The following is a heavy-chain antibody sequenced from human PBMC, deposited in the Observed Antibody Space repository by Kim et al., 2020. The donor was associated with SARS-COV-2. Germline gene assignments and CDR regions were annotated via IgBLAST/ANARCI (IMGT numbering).Heavy chain of an antibody. V-gene: IGHV3-74*01. J-gene: IGHJ4*02. CDR2: ST. CDR3: VRGYNYAFDY. D-gene: IGHD5-18*01. Sequence: STSYADTVKCRFTISRDNAKNTLYLQMNSLRAEDTAVYYCVRGYNYAFDYWGQGTLVTVSS.